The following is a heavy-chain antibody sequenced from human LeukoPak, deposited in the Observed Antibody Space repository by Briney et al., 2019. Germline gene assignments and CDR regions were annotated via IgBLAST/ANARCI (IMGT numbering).Heavy chain of an antibody. CDR2: ISDTGGAI. J-gene: IGHJ5*02. V-gene: IGHV3-48*03. Sequence: GVSLILSCAASGFDFSGYEMYCVRQAPGKGLEWISYISDTGGAIHYADSVKGRFTISRDNAKNSLYLQMNSLRAEDTAVYYCAKDTSGWSLTWGQGTLVTVSS. CDR1: GFDFSGYE. CDR3: AKDTSGWSLT. D-gene: IGHD6-19*01.